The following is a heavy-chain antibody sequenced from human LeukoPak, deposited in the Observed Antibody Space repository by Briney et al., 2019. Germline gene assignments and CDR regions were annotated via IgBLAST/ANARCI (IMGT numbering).Heavy chain of an antibody. J-gene: IGHJ6*03. V-gene: IGHV3-7*01. CDR3: VGQLLRAV. CDR2: IKGDGSVQ. CDR1: GFPFSGYC. D-gene: IGHD2-2*01. Sequence: GGSLRLSGTASGFPFSGYCISWVRQAPGTGLEWLANIKGDGSVQDYVDSVKGRFTISRDNAKNSLYLQMNNLRVDDTAVYYCVGQLLRAVWGKGTTVTVSS.